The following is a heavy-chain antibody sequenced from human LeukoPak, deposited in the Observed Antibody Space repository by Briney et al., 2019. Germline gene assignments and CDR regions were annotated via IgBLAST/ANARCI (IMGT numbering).Heavy chain of an antibody. CDR1: GYTFTSYD. D-gene: IGHD3-3*01. CDR3: AKKPYYDFWSGYYWLGYYYYCYGMDV. CDR2: MNPNSGNT. Sequence: ASVKVSCKASGYTFTSYDINWVRQATGQGLEWMGWMNPNSGNTGYAQKFQGRVTMTRNTSISTAYMELSSLRSEDTAVYYCAKKPYYDFWSGYYWLGYYYYCYGMDVWGQGTTVTVSS. J-gene: IGHJ6*02. V-gene: IGHV1-8*01.